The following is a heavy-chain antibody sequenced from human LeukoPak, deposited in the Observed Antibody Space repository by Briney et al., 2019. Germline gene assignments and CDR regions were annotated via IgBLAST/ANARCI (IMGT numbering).Heavy chain of an antibody. V-gene: IGHV3-7*01. CDR1: GFTFSSYW. Sequence: GGSLRLSCAASGFTFSSYWMSWVRQAPGKGLEWVANIKQDGSEKYYVDSVKGRFTISRDNAKNSLYLQMNSLRTEDTAVYYCARVAGIVGAEPFFDYWGQGTLVTVSS. D-gene: IGHD1-26*01. CDR2: IKQDGSEK. J-gene: IGHJ4*02. CDR3: ARVAGIVGAEPFFDY.